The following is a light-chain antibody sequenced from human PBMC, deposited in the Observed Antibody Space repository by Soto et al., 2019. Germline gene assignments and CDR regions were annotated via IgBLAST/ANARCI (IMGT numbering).Light chain of an antibody. Sequence: IQLTQSPSSLSASVGDRVTITCRASQGITTALAWYQQTPGKPPKVLIYDASSLESGVPSRFSGSGSGTDFTLTISSLQPEDFATYFCQQFISYPHTFGQGTKLEIK. CDR3: QQFISYPHT. CDR2: DAS. J-gene: IGKJ2*01. CDR1: QGITTA. V-gene: IGKV1-13*02.